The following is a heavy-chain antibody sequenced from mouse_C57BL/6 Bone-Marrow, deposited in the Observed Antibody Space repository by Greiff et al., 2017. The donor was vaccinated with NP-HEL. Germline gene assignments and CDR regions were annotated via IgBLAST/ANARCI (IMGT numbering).Heavy chain of an antibody. Sequence: VQLQESGAELARPGASVKLSCKASGYTFTSYGISWVKQRPGHGLEWIGEIYPRSGNTYYNEKFKGKATLTADKSSSTAYMELRSLTSEDSAVYFCARGYYGSSYSFAYWGQGTLVTVSA. J-gene: IGHJ3*01. CDR1: GYTFTSYG. CDR2: IYPRSGNT. CDR3: ARGYYGSSYSFAY. D-gene: IGHD1-1*01. V-gene: IGHV1-81*01.